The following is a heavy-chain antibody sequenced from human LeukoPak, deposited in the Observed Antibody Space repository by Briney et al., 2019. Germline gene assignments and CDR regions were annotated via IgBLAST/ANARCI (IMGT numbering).Heavy chain of an antibody. Sequence: PSETLSLTYTVSGGSISSSSYYWGWIRQAPGKGLEWVANIKQDGSEKNYVESVKGRFTISRDNAKNSLYLQTNSLRAEDTAVYYCARAGQEWFGELGFDQWGQGTLVIVSS. CDR3: ARAGQEWFGELGFDQ. D-gene: IGHD3-10*01. V-gene: IGHV3-7*01. CDR1: GGSISSSSYY. J-gene: IGHJ4*02. CDR2: IKQDGSEK.